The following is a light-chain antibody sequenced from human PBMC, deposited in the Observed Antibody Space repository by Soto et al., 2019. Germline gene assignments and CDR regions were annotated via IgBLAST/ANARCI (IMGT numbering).Light chain of an antibody. Sequence: ESVLTQSPGTLSFSPGEKATLSCRARQSVSSSYLAWYQQKPGQAPRLLIYGASSRATGIPDRFSGSGSGTDFTLTVSRLEPEDFAVYYCQQFGSSSWTFGQGTKVEIK. CDR1: QSVSSSY. V-gene: IGKV3-20*01. CDR2: GAS. J-gene: IGKJ1*01. CDR3: QQFGSSSWT.